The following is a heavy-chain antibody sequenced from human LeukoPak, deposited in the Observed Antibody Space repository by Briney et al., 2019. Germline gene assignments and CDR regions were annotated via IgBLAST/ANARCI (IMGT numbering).Heavy chain of an antibody. Sequence: GGSLRLSCAASGFTFSSYSMNWVRQAPGKGLEWVSSISSSSCYIYYADSVKGRFTISRDNAKNSLYLQMNSLRAEDTAVYYCAPASPLAAGPYFDYWGQGTLVTVSS. CDR3: APASPLAAGPYFDY. J-gene: IGHJ4*02. V-gene: IGHV3-21*01. CDR2: ISSSSCYI. CDR1: GFTFSSYS. D-gene: IGHD6-13*01.